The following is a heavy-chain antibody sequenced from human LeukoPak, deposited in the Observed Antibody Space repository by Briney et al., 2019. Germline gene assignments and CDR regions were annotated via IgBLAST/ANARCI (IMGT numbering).Heavy chain of an antibody. CDR1: RFTFTNYA. CDR2: NSGSGGTT. CDR3: AKDLYCSSTSCFYYYYGMDV. D-gene: IGHD2-2*01. Sequence: GSLRLSCAASRFTFTNYAMSWVRQAPGKGLEWVSGNSGSGGTTYYADSVKGRFTISRDNSKNTLYLQMNSLRAEDTAVYYCAKDLYCSSTSCFYYYYGMDVWGQGTTVTVSS. V-gene: IGHV3-23*01. J-gene: IGHJ6*02.